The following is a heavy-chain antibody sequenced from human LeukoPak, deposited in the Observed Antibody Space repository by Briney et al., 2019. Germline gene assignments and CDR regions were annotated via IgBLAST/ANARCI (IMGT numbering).Heavy chain of an antibody. CDR1: GGSFSGYY. Sequence: SETLSLTCAVYGGSFSGYYWSWIRQPPGKGLEWIGEINHSGSTNYNPSLKSRVTISVDTSKNQFSLKLSSVTAADTAVYYCARVGVRPTYYYGSGRNPAWFDPWGQGTLVTVSS. CDR2: INHSGST. V-gene: IGHV4-34*01. J-gene: IGHJ5*02. D-gene: IGHD3-10*01. CDR3: ARVGVRPTYYYGSGRNPAWFDP.